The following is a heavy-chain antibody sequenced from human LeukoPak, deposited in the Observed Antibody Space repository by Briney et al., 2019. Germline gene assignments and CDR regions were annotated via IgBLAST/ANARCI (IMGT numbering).Heavy chain of an antibody. D-gene: IGHD6-13*01. V-gene: IGHV1-18*01. CDR1: GYTFTSYG. CDR2: ISAYNGNT. CDR3: ARDESSYSSSWDFDY. J-gene: IGHJ4*02. Sequence: GASVKVSCKASGYTFTSYGISWVRQAPGQGLEWVGWISAYNGNTNYAQKLQGRVTMTTDTSTSTAYMELRSLRSDDTAVYYCARDESSYSSSWDFDYWGQGTLVTVSS.